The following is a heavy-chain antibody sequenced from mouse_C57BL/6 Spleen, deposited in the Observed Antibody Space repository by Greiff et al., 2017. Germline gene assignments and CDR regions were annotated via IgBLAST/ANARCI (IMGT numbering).Heavy chain of an antibody. D-gene: IGHD2-3*01. CDR2: IDPETGGT. CDR3: TRGRWLHFAY. J-gene: IGHJ3*01. CDR1: GYTFTDYE. Sequence: QVQLQQSGAELVRPGASVTLSCKASGYTFTDYEMHWVKQTPVHGLEWIGAIDPETGGTAYNQKFKGKAILTADKSSSTAYMELRSLTSEDSAVYYCTRGRWLHFAYWGQGTLVTVSA. V-gene: IGHV1-15*01.